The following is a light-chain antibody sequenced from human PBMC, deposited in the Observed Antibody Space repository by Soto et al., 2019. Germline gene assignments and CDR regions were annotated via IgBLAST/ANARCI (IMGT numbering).Light chain of an antibody. CDR2: DAS. CDR3: QQYNSYWYT. J-gene: IGKJ2*01. CDR1: QSISSW. V-gene: IGKV1-5*01. Sequence: DIQMTQSPSTLSASVGDRVTITCRARQSISSWLAWYQQKPGKAPKLLIYDASSLESGVPSRFSGSGSGTEFTLTISSLQPDDFATYYCQQYNSYWYTFGQGTKVDIK.